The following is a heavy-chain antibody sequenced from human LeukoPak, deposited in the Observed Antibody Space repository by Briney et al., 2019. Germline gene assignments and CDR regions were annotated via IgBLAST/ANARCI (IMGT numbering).Heavy chain of an antibody. CDR1: GFTVSSNS. D-gene: IGHD3-16*01. Sequence: PGGSLRLSCTVSGFTVSSNSMSWVRQAPGKGLEWVSFIYSDNTHYSDSVKGRFTISRDNSKNTLYLQMNSLRAEDTAVYYCARDRLAVGEGAFDIWGQGTMVTVSS. V-gene: IGHV3-53*01. CDR2: IYSDNT. CDR3: ARDRLAVGEGAFDI. J-gene: IGHJ3*02.